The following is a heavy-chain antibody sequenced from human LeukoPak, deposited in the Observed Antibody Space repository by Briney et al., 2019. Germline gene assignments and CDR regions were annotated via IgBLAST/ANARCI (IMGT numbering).Heavy chain of an antibody. CDR1: GFTFSDYY. Sequence: GGSLRLSCAAPGFTFSDYYMSWIRQAPGKGLEWVSYISSSGSTIYYADSVKGRFTISRDNAKNSLYLQMNSLRAEDTAVYYCARDPAGQQLGTYFDYWGQGTLVTVSS. D-gene: IGHD6-13*01. J-gene: IGHJ4*02. V-gene: IGHV3-11*01. CDR2: ISSSGSTI. CDR3: ARDPAGQQLGTYFDY.